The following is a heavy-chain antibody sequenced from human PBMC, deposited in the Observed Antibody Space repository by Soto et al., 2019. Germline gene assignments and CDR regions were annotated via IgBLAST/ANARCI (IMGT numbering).Heavy chain of an antibody. J-gene: IGHJ4*02. CDR1: GYTFTSYG. V-gene: IGHV1-18*01. D-gene: IGHD3-10*01. Sequence: GASVKVSCKASGYTFTSYGISWVRQAPGQGLEWMGWISAYNGNTNYAQKLQGRVTMTTDTSTSTAYMELRSLRSDDTAVYYCARAPKFPMVRGLVFDYWGQGTLVTVSS. CDR2: ISAYNGNT. CDR3: ARAPKFPMVRGLVFDY.